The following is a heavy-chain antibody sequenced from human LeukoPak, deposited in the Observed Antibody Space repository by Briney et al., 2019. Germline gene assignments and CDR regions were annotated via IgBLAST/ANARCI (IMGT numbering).Heavy chain of an antibody. V-gene: IGHV1-2*02. CDR2: INPNSGGT. D-gene: IGHD2-15*01. CDR3: ARDCSGGSCYLFDY. J-gene: IGHJ4*02. Sequence: ASVKVSCKASGYTFTSYYMHWVRQAPGQGLEWMGWINPNSGGTNYAQKFQGRVTMTRDTSISTAYMELSRLRSDDTAVYYCARDCSGGSCYLFDYWGQGTLVTVSS. CDR1: GYTFTSYY.